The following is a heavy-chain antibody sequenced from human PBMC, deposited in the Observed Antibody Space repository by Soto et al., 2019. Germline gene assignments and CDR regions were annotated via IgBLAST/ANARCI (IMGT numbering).Heavy chain of an antibody. D-gene: IGHD6-19*01. CDR1: GGSFSGYY. CDR3: ARWIAVAGGLDY. V-gene: IGHV4-34*01. J-gene: IGHJ4*02. CDR2: INHSGST. Sequence: SETLSLTCAVYGGSFSGYYWSWIRQPPGKGLEWIGEINHSGSTNYNPSLKSRVTISVDTSKNQFSLKLSSVTAADTAVYYCARWIAVAGGLDYWGQGTLVTVSS.